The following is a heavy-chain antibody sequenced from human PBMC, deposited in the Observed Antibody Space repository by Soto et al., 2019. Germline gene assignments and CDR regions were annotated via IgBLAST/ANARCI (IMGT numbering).Heavy chain of an antibody. CDR3: AREGANYTPLHH. J-gene: IGHJ4*02. V-gene: IGHV1-3*01. CDR1: GYTFTDYA. Sequence: ASVKVSCKASGYTFTDYAIHWVRQAPGQGLEWMGWINVGNGNTGYSRKFQGRVTNVRDMSASTAYIEVTSLTSEDTAIYYCAREGANYTPLHHWGQGTLVNVSS. CDR2: INVGNGNT. D-gene: IGHD2-15*01.